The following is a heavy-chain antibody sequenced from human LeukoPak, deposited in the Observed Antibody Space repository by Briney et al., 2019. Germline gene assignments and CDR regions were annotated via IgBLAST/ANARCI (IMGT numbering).Heavy chain of an antibody. CDR3: ARGGNHYYHSNREAIDY. J-gene: IGHJ4*02. Sequence: PSETLSLTCAVYGGSFSGYYWSWIRQPPGKGLEWIGEINHSGSTNYNPSLKSRVTISVDTSKNQFSLKLSSVTAADTAVYYCARGGNHYYHSNREAIDYWGQGTLVTVSS. V-gene: IGHV4-34*01. CDR1: GGSFSGYY. CDR2: INHSGST. D-gene: IGHD3-22*01.